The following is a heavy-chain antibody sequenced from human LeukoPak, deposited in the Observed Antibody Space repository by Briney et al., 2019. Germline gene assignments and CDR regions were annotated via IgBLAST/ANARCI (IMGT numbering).Heavy chain of an antibody. CDR3: ARDRLGGALEANWFDP. J-gene: IGHJ5*02. CDR2: ISSSSSYI. V-gene: IGHV3-21*01. CDR1: GFTFSSYS. Sequence: GGSLRLSCAASGFTFSSYSMNWVRQAPGKGLEWVSSISSSSSYIYYADSVKGRFTISRDNAKNSLYLQMNSLRAEDTAVYYCARDRLGGALEANWFDPWGQGTLVTVSS. D-gene: IGHD3-16*01.